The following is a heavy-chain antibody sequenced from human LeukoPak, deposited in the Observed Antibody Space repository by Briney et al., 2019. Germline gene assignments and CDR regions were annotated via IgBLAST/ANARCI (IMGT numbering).Heavy chain of an antibody. V-gene: IGHV4-39*07. J-gene: IGHJ5*02. D-gene: IGHD6-13*01. CDR2: IYYSGST. Sequence: SETLSLTCTVSGGSISSSSYYWGWIRQPPGKGLEWIGSIYYSGSTYYNPSLKSRVTISVDTSKNQFSLKLSSVTAADTAVYYCARDRRIAAANAYEFDPWGQGTLVTVSS. CDR3: ARDRRIAAANAYEFDP. CDR1: GGSISSSSYY.